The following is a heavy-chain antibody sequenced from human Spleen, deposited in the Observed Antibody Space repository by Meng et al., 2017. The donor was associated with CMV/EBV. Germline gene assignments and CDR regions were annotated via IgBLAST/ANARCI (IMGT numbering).Heavy chain of an antibody. CDR3: SFVGATNWFDP. D-gene: IGHD1-26*01. CDR1: GGTFSSYA. CDR2: IITIFSTA. Sequence: SCKAAGGTFSSYAISWVRQAPGQGLEWMGGIITIFSTANYAQKFQGRVTITTDESTSTAYMELSSLRSEDTAVYYCSFVGATNWFDPWGQGTLVTVSS. V-gene: IGHV1-69*05. J-gene: IGHJ5*02.